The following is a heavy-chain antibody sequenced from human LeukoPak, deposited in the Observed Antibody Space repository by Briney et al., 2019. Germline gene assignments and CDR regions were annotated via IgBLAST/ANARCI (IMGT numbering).Heavy chain of an antibody. Sequence: ASVKVSCKASGYTFTGYYMHWVRQAPGQGPEWMGWINPNSGGTNYAQKFQGRVTMTRDTSISTAYMELSRLRSDDTAVYYCARVYSGSYCLDYWGQGTLVTVSS. CDR3: ARVYSGSYCLDY. D-gene: IGHD1-26*01. CDR1: GYTFTGYY. CDR2: INPNSGGT. J-gene: IGHJ4*02. V-gene: IGHV1-2*02.